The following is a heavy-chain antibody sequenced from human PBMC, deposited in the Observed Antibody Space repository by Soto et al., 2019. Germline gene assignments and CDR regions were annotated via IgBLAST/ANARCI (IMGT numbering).Heavy chain of an antibody. CDR1: GYTFTSYG. D-gene: IGHD2-2*02. J-gene: IGHJ5*02. Sequence: ASVKVSCKASGYTFTSYGISWVRQAPGQGLEWMGWISAYNGNTNYAQKLQGRVTILRDTSASTAYMELSSLRSEDTAVYYCARDYRPDCSTTSCYNRLDPWGQGTLVTVSS. V-gene: IGHV1-18*01. CDR3: ARDYRPDCSTTSCYNRLDP. CDR2: ISAYNGNT.